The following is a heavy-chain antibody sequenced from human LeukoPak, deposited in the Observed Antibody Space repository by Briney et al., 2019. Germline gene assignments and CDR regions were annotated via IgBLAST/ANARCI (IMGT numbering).Heavy chain of an antibody. V-gene: IGHV3-48*01. Sequence: GGSLRLSCGASGLIFSTYSMNWLRQAPGKGLEWVSYISGSGTTISYAGSVKGRFTISRDNAEKSLYLQMSSLRAEDTAVYSCARSDGFDIWGQGTMVTVSS. CDR2: ISGSGTTI. CDR1: GLIFSTYS. CDR3: ARSDGFDI. J-gene: IGHJ3*02.